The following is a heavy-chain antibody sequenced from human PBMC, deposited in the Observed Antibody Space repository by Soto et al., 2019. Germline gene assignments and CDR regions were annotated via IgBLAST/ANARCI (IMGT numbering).Heavy chain of an antibody. D-gene: IGHD4-17*01. J-gene: IGHJ5*02. V-gene: IGHV1-46*03. Sequence: ASVKVSCKASGYTFTSYYMHWVRQAPGQGLEWMGIINPSGGSTSYAQKFQGRVTMTRDTSTSTVYMELSSLRSEDTAVYYCANEALHDYGDYANWFDPWGQGTLVTVSS. CDR1: GYTFTSYY. CDR3: ANEALHDYGDYANWFDP. CDR2: INPSGGST.